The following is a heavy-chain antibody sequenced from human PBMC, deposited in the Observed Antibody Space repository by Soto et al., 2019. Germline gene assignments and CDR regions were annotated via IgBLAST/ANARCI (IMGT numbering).Heavy chain of an antibody. CDR1: GFAFSPYA. Sequence: EVQLLESGGALEHPGGALRLSCAASGFAFSPYAMTWVRQAPGKGMAWVSVIIGSGGSSYYAASVKGRFTIYRDNSKNTLYLQMHGLRADDTALYYCAKVTKRAAAGRYEYYKYGMDVWGQGTTVTVAS. J-gene: IGHJ6*02. CDR3: AKVTKRAAAGRYEYYKYGMDV. V-gene: IGHV3-23*01. D-gene: IGHD6-13*01. CDR2: IIGSGGSS.